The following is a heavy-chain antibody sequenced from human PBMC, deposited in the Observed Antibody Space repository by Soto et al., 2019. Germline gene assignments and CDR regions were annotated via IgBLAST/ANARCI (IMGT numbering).Heavy chain of an antibody. J-gene: IGHJ4*02. CDR2: ISGSGGST. CDR3: AKDMEAVTIFDY. D-gene: IGHD4-17*01. V-gene: IGHV3-23*01. CDR1: GFTFSSYA. Sequence: EVQLLESGGGLVQPGGSLRLSCAASGFTFSSYAMSWVRQAPGKGLEWVSAISGSGGSTYYADSVKGRFTISRDNSKNTLYLQMNSLRAEDTAVYYFAKDMEAVTIFDYWGQGTLVTVSS.